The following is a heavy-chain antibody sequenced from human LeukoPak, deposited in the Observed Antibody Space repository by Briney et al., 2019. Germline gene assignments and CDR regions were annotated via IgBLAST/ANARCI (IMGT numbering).Heavy chain of an antibody. J-gene: IGHJ6*02. D-gene: IGHD6-13*01. CDR2: INHSGST. Sequence: SETLSLTCAVYGGSFSGYYWSWIRQPPGKGLEWIGEINHSGSTNYNPSLKSRVTISVDTSKNQFSLKLSSVTAADTAVYYCARGNPLYSSNYYYYGMDVWGQGTTVTVSS. CDR1: GGSFSGYY. CDR3: ARGNPLYSSNYYYYGMDV. V-gene: IGHV4-34*01.